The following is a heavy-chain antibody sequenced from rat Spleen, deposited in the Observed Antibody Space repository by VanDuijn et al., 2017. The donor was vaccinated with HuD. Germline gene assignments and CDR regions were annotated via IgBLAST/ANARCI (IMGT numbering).Heavy chain of an antibody. CDR3: ARDLDGYFDY. Sequence: QVQLKESGPGLVQPSQTLSLTCTVSGFSLSSYGVIWVRQPPGKGLEWMGVMWSGGSTDYNSALKSQLSISRETSKNQVFLKMNSLQSEDTTTYYCARDLDGYFDYWGQGVMVTVSS. J-gene: IGHJ2*01. CDR2: MWSGGST. V-gene: IGHV2-45*01. CDR1: GFSLSSYG. D-gene: IGHD1-12*03.